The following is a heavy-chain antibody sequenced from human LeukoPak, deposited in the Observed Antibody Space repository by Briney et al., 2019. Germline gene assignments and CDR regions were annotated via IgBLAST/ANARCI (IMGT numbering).Heavy chain of an antibody. CDR3: ARDLKVGATNY. J-gene: IGHJ4*02. V-gene: IGHV3-21*01. D-gene: IGHD1-26*01. CDR1: GFTFSSYS. CDR2: ISSSSSYI. Sequence: GGSLRLSCAASGFTFSSYSMNWVRQAPGKGLEWVSSISSSSSYIYYADSVKGRFTISRDNAKNSLYLQMNSLRAEDTAVYYCARDLKVGATNYWGQGTLVTVSS.